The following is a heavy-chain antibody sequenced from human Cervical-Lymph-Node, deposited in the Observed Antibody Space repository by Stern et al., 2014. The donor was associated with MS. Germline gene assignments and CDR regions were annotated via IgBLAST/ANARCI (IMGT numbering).Heavy chain of an antibody. J-gene: IGHJ4*02. CDR1: GYRFTNNW. CDR2: IYPGDAET. CDR3: ARRGHGYMGIDY. V-gene: IGHV5-51*03. Sequence: EVQLVESGAEVKKPGESLTISCEVSGYRFTNNWIGWVRQMPGKGLEWVGIIYPGDAETRYRPSFQGPVTLIGDQSKTTTYLPWSSLKASDTAIYYCARRGHGYMGIDYWGQGTLVTVSS. D-gene: IGHD1-1*01.